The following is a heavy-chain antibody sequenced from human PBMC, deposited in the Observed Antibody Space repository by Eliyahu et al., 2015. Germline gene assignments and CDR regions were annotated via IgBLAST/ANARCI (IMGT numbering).Heavy chain of an antibody. Sequence: YWMSWVRQAPGKGLELVANVKQDGSERDSVDSVKGRFTISRDNARNSVYLQMNSLRAEDTAVYYCARHSYGYFDSWGQGTLVTVSS. CDR3: ARHSYGYFDS. CDR2: VKQDGSER. D-gene: IGHD3-16*01. CDR1: YW. J-gene: IGHJ4*02. V-gene: IGHV3-7*02.